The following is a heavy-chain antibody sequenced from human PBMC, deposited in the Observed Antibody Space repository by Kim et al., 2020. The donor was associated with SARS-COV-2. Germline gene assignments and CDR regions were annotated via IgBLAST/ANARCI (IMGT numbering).Heavy chain of an antibody. CDR3: ATDQWPRLPARTYSDM. Sequence: GGSLRLSCAASGFTFSNCAMHWVRQAPGKGLEWVAVISYDGSNKYYADSVKGRFTISRDNSKNTLYLQMNSLRAEDTALYYCATDQWPRLPARTYSDM. CDR2: ISYDGSNK. J-gene: IGHJ6*03. V-gene: IGHV3-30-3*01. CDR1: GFTFSNCA. D-gene: IGHD5-12*01.